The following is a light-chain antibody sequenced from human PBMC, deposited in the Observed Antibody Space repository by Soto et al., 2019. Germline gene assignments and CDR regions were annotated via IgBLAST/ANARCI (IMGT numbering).Light chain of an antibody. CDR1: SSDVGGSKY. J-gene: IGLJ1*01. CDR2: EVN. V-gene: IGLV2-8*01. Sequence: QSALTQPPSASGSHGRSVSISCSGGSSDVGGSKYVSWYQVKPGKAPKLIIYEVNRRPEGAPYRFSGSKSGNTASLTVSGLQAEDEGDYYCFSYADSNNFVFGSGTKLTVL. CDR3: FSYADSNNFV.